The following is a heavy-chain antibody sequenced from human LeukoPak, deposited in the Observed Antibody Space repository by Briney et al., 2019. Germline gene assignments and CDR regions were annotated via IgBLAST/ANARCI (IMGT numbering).Heavy chain of an antibody. CDR2: IKQDGNEK. CDR3: ARGITIFGVVLDY. J-gene: IGHJ4*02. Sequence: GGSLRLSCAASGFTFSSYWMNWVRQAPGKGLEWVANIKQDGNEKYYVDSVKGRFTISRDNAKNSLYLQMNSLRAEDTAVYYCARGITIFGVVLDYWGQGTLVTVSS. CDR1: GFTFSSYW. D-gene: IGHD3-3*01. V-gene: IGHV3-7*03.